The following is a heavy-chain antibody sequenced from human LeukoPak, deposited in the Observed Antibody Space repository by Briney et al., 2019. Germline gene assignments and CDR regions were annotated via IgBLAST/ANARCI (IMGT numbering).Heavy chain of an antibody. J-gene: IGHJ6*03. CDR2: VYYSGST. D-gene: IGHD6-25*01. CDR1: GGSISSGGYS. Sequence: PSETLSLTCAVSGGSISSGGYSWSWIRQPPGKGLEWIGYVYYSGSTNYNPSLKSRVTISLDTSKNQFSLKLSSVTAADTAVYYCAREVPGIAAPYYMDAWGKGTTVTVSS. V-gene: IGHV4-61*08. CDR3: AREVPGIAAPYYMDA.